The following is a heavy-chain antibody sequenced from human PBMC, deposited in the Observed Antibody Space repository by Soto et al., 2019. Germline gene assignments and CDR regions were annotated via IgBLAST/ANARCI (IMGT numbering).Heavy chain of an antibody. J-gene: IGHJ3*02. CDR2: INAGNGNT. CDR3: VKDHDYYYGPWDAFDI. CDR1: GYTFTSYA. D-gene: IGHD3-10*01. V-gene: IGHV1-3*01. Sequence: ASVKVSCKASGYTFTSYAMHWVRQAPGQRLEWMGWINAGNGNTKYSQKFQGRVTITRDTSASTAYMELSSLRAEDTAVYYCVKDHDYYYGPWDAFDIWGQGTMVTVSS.